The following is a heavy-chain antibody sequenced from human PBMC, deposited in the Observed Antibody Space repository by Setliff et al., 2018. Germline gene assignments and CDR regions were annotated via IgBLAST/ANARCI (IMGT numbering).Heavy chain of an antibody. J-gene: IGHJ4*02. D-gene: IGHD6-25*01. V-gene: IGHV1-2*02. CDR3: ARAGLAAAGRKGVFDH. CDR1: GDTFNTYT. CDR2: INPNSGGA. Sequence: WASVKVSCKASGDTFNTYTLSWVRQAPGQGLEWMGWINPNSGGANYAQKFQGRVTMTRDTSISTGYMELSRLRSDDTAVYYCARAGLAAAGRKGVFDHWGQGTLVTVSS.